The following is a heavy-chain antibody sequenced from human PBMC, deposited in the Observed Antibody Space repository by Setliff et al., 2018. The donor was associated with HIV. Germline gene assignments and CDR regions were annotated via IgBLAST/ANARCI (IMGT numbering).Heavy chain of an antibody. D-gene: IGHD4-17*01. Sequence: ASETLSLTCIASGDSIGITNYYWGWIRQPPGRGLEWVGSIYQSGRPFYNPSLSGRVTVSIATSKNQFSLKLTSVTAADTAVYYCARSALYGDNFRIFWYFDVWGRGTLVTVSS. CDR2: IYQSGRP. J-gene: IGHJ2*01. CDR3: ARSALYGDNFRIFWYFDV. V-gene: IGHV4-39*07. CDR1: GDSIGITNYY.